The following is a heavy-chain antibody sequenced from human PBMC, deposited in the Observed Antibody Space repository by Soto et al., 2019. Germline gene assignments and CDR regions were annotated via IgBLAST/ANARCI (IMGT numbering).Heavy chain of an antibody. CDR1: GFPFNTYA. V-gene: IGHV3-23*01. D-gene: IGHD3-10*01. Sequence: GGSLRLSCEASGFPFNTYAMTWFRQLPGMGLEWVSTTSIGGNTDFAESVRGRFSVTRDNSKNTLYLQMTNLRAEDAAIYFCAKDLRPGLVVPTKSGFDPWGQGTRVTVSS. J-gene: IGHJ5*02. CDR2: TSIGGNT. CDR3: AKDLRPGLVVPTKSGFDP.